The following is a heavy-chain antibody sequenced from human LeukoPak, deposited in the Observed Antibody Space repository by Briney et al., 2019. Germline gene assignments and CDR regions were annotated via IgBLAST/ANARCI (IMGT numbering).Heavy chain of an antibody. J-gene: IGHJ4*02. CDR2: IYYSGST. D-gene: IGHD6-13*01. Sequence: SETLSLTCTVSGGFISSGGYYWSWIRQHPGKGLEWIGYIYYSGSTYYNPSLKSRVTISVDTSKNQFSLKLSSVTAADTAVYYCARQKSGRKGSSSWWDFDYWGQGTLVTVSS. CDR1: GGFISSGGYY. V-gene: IGHV4-31*03. CDR3: ARQKSGRKGSSSWWDFDY.